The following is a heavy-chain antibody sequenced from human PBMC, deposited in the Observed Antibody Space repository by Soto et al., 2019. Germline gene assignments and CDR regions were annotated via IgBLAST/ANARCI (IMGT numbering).Heavy chain of an antibody. J-gene: IGHJ6*02. D-gene: IGHD2-2*01. CDR3: AREGTLPAATNYYYYGMDV. CDR1: GGTFSSYA. Sequence: SVKVSCKASGGTFSSYAISWVRQAPGQGLEWMGGIIPIFGTANYAQKFQGRVTITADKSTSTAYMELSSLRSEDTAVYYCAREGTLPAATNYYYYGMDVWGQRTKLTV. V-gene: IGHV1-69*06. CDR2: IIPIFGTA.